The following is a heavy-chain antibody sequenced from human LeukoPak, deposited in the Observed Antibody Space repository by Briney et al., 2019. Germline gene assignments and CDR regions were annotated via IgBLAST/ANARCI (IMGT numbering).Heavy chain of an antibody. Sequence: SETLSLTCTFSGCSISSYYWSWIRQPPGKGREWIGYTYYSGSTNYNPSLKSRGTISVDTSKNQFSLKLSSVTAADTAVYYCAREQWLGQNYYYGMDVWGQGTTVTVSS. V-gene: IGHV4-59*01. CDR3: AREQWLGQNYYYGMDV. CDR2: TYYSGST. CDR1: GCSISSYY. D-gene: IGHD6-19*01. J-gene: IGHJ6*02.